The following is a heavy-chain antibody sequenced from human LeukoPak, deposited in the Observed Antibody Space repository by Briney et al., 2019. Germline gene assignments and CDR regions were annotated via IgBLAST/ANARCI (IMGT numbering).Heavy chain of an antibody. CDR3: AKENYYDSSGYYYNYYFDY. J-gene: IGHJ4*02. D-gene: IGHD3-22*01. CDR2: ISGSGGST. V-gene: IGHV3-23*01. CDR1: GFTFSDYY. Sequence: GGSLRLSCAASGFTFSDYYMSWVRQAPGKGLEWVSAISGSGGSTYYADSVKGRFTISRDNSKNTLYLQMNSLRAEDTAVYYCAKENYYDSSGYYYNYYFDYWGQGTLVTVSS.